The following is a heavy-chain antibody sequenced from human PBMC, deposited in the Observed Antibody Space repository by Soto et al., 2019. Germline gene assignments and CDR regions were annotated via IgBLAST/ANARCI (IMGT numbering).Heavy chain of an antibody. CDR2: IYPGDSDT. CDR3: ARPFLTNWPPTDAFDI. CDR1: GYSFTSYW. V-gene: IGHV5-51*01. D-gene: IGHD7-27*01. J-gene: IGHJ3*02. Sequence: GESLKISCKGSGYSFTSYWIGWVRQMPGKGLEWMGIIYPGDSDTRYSPSFQGQVTISADKSISTAYLQWSSLKASDTAMYYCARPFLTNWPPTDAFDIWGQGTMVTVSS.